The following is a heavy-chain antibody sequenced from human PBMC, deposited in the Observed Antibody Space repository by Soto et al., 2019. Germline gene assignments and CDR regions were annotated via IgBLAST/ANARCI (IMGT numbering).Heavy chain of an antibody. CDR2: ISGSGGST. Sequence: EVQLLESGGGLVQPGGSLRLSCAASGFTFSSYAMSWVRQAPGKGLEWVSAISGSGGSTYYADSVKGRFTISRDNSXNXLXXQMNSLRAEDTAVYYCAKDESITMIVVVVNWYFDLWGRGTLVTVSS. CDR3: AKDESITMIVVVVNWYFDL. J-gene: IGHJ2*01. CDR1: GFTFSSYA. V-gene: IGHV3-23*01. D-gene: IGHD3-22*01.